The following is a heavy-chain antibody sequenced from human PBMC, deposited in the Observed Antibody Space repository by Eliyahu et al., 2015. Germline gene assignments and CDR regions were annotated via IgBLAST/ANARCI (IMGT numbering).Heavy chain of an antibody. V-gene: IGHV2-5*02. CDR3: AHSNVYYDSSGSSPLDY. J-gene: IGHJ4*02. D-gene: IGHD3-22*01. Sequence: QITLKESGPTLVKPTQTLTLTCTFSGFXLSTXGXGVGWIRQPPGKALEWLALIXWDDDKRYSPSLKSRLTITKDTSKNQVVLTMTNMDPVDTATYYCAHSNVYYDSSGSSPLDYWGQGTLVTVSS. CDR2: IXWDDDK. CDR1: GFXLSTXGXG.